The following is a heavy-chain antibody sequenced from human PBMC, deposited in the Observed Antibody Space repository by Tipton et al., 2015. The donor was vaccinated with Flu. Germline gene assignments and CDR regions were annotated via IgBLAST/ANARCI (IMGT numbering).Heavy chain of an antibody. Sequence: TLSLTCDVPGYFISSDYYWGWIRQPPGKGLEWIGSIFHSGDTLYNPSLKRRVTVSVDTLKNQFSLKVTSVTAADTALYYCTRHANYGSGSPYYFDHWGQGSLVTVSS. CDR3: TRHANYGSGSPYYFDH. CDR2: IFHSGDT. CDR1: GYFISSDYY. V-gene: IGHV4-38-2*01. J-gene: IGHJ4*02. D-gene: IGHD3-10*01.